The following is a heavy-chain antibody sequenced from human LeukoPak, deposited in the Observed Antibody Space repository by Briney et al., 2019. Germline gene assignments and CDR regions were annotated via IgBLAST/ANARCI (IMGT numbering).Heavy chain of an antibody. Sequence: GGSLSLSCAASGFTFTNYAMSWVRQAPGKGLEWVSAISGSGTSTYYADSVKGRFTISRDNSENTLYLQMSSLTDEDTAVYFCAKRGDRSGWSYYFDYWGQGTLVTVSS. CDR2: ISGSGTST. CDR3: AKRGDRSGWSYYFDY. CDR1: GFTFTNYA. D-gene: IGHD6-19*01. V-gene: IGHV3-23*01. J-gene: IGHJ4*02.